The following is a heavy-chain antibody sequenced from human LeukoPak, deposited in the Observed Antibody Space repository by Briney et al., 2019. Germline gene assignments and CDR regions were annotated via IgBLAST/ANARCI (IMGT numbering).Heavy chain of an antibody. J-gene: IGHJ4*02. V-gene: IGHV3-21*01. CDR1: GFTFSTYY. Sequence: GGSLRLSCAASGFTFSTYYMNWVRQAPGKGLEWVSFITGSSSYIYYTDSVKGRFPISRDNAKNSLFLQMNSLSDEVTAVYYCASGFSSSPYFDYWGQGTLVTVSS. CDR2: ITGSSSYI. D-gene: IGHD6-6*01. CDR3: ASGFSSSPYFDY.